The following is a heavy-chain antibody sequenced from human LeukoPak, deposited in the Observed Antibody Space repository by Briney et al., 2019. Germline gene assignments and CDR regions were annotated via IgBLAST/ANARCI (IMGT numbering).Heavy chain of an antibody. CDR1: GFTFSSYA. D-gene: IGHD5-24*01. CDR2: ISYDGSNK. Sequence: GGSLRLSCAASGFTFSSYAMHWVRQAPGKGLEWVAVISYDGSNKYYADSVRGRFTISRDNSKNTLYLQMNSLRAEDTAVYYCARDGGDGYTKGIYYYYYYGMDVWGQGTTVTVSS. CDR3: ARDGGDGYTKGIYYYYYYGMDV. V-gene: IGHV3-30-3*01. J-gene: IGHJ6*02.